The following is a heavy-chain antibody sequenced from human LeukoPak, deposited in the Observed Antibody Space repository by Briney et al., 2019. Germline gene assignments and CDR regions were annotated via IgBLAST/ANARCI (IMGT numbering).Heavy chain of an antibody. D-gene: IGHD3-10*01. CDR3: ARDRGLGAFDI. CDR1: GGSISSYY. J-gene: IGHJ3*02. Sequence: PSETLSLTCTVSGGSISSYYWSWIRQPPGKGLEWIGYIYYSGSTNYNPSLERRVTISVDTSKNQFSLKLSSVTAADTAVYYCARDRGLGAFDIWGQGTMVTVSS. V-gene: IGHV4-59*01. CDR2: IYYSGST.